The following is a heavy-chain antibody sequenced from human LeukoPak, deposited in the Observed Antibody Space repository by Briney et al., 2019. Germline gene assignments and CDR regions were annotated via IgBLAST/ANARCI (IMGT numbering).Heavy chain of an antibody. V-gene: IGHV4-59*08. CDR1: GASLSSYF. D-gene: IGHD5-24*01. CDR2: IYYDGYP. J-gene: IGHJ4*02. CDR3: ARHRSGWLQSSFDY. Sequence: PSETLSLTCNVSGASLSSYFWSWIRQPPGKGLEWIGYIYYDGYPNYSPSLRSRITISVEKSKSQFSLNLRSVTAADTAVYYCARHRSGWLQSSFDYWGQGTLVTVSS.